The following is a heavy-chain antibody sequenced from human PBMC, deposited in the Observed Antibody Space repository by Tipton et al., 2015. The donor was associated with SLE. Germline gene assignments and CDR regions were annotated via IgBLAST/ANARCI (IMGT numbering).Heavy chain of an antibody. D-gene: IGHD4-11*01. Sequence: SLRLSCAASGFTFSSYSMNWVRQAPGKGLEWVSSISSSSSYIYYADSVKGRFTISRDNAKNSLYLQMNSLRAEDTAVYYCAKVPHDYSNYEAPYYFDYWGQGTLVTVSS. CDR1: GFTFSSYS. V-gene: IGHV3-21*01. CDR3: AKVPHDYSNYEAPYYFDY. J-gene: IGHJ4*02. CDR2: ISSSSSYI.